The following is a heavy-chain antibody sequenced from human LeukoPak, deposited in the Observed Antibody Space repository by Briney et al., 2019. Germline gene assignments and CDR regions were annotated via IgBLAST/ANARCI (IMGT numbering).Heavy chain of an antibody. CDR1: GYTFTSYD. CDR3: VRFDGAADNFDY. V-gene: IGHV1-8*01. CDR2: INPNSGNT. J-gene: IGHJ4*02. Sequence: ASVKVSCKASGYTFTSYDINWVRQATGQGLEWMGWINPNSGNTGYAQKFQGRVTMTKNTSISTAYMELSSLRSEDTAVYYCVRFDGAADNFDYWGQGTLVTVSS. D-gene: IGHD6-25*01.